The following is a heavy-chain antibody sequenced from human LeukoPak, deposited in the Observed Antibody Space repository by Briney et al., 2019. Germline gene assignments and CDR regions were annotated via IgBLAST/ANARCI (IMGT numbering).Heavy chain of an antibody. CDR3: ARSNIVVVPAAMDYYYYMDV. Sequence: SETLSLTCTVSGSISSGSYYWSWIRQPAGKGLEWIGRIYTSGSTNYNPSLKSRVTMSVDTSKNQFSLKLSSVTAADTAVYYCARSNIVVVPAAMDYYYYMDVWGKGTTVTVSS. J-gene: IGHJ6*03. D-gene: IGHD2-2*01. CDR1: GSISSGSYY. CDR2: IYTSGST. V-gene: IGHV4-61*02.